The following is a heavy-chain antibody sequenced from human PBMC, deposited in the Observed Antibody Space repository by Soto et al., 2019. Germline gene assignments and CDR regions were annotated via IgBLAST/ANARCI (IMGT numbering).Heavy chain of an antibody. Sequence: EVQLVESGGGLVQPGRSLRLSCAASGFTFDEYAMHWVRQAPGKGLEWVSGITWDSGDIGYADSLKGRFTISRDNAKNSLYLQMNSLRAEDTALYYCAKDYLRWAQPWGQGTLVTVSS. CDR3: AKDYLRWAQP. J-gene: IGHJ5*02. V-gene: IGHV3-9*01. CDR1: GFTFDEYA. D-gene: IGHD1-26*01. CDR2: ITWDSGDI.